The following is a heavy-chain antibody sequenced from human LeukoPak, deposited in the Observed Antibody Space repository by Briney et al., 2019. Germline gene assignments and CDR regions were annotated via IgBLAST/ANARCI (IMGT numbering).Heavy chain of an antibody. CDR3: AKSPRSAADNWFDP. Sequence: PGRSLRLSCAASGFTLSTYDMNWVRQAPGKGLEGVSGISAGGGSTYYADSVKGRFTNSRDNSENTLYLQMSSLSVEDTAVYYCAKSPRSAADNWFDPWGQGTLVTVSS. D-gene: IGHD6-13*01. J-gene: IGHJ5*02. CDR1: GFTLSTYD. V-gene: IGHV3-23*01. CDR2: ISAGGGST.